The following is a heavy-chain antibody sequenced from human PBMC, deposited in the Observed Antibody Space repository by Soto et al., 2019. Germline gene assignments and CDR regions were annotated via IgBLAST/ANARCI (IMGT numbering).Heavy chain of an antibody. CDR2: ISAYNGNT. CDR3: ARGGEYPRRGRRNYYYYYYMDV. J-gene: IGHJ6*03. CDR1: GYTFTSDG. V-gene: IGHV1-18*01. D-gene: IGHD2-21*01. Sequence: ASVKGSCKASGYTFTSDGISWVRQAPGQGLEWMGWISAYNGNTNYAQKLQGRATMTTDTSTSTAYMELRSLRSDDTAVYYCARGGEYPRRGRRNYYYYYYMDVWGKGTTVTVSS.